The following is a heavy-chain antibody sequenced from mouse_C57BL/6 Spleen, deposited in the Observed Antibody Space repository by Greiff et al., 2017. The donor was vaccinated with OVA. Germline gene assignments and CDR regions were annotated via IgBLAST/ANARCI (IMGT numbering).Heavy chain of an antibody. D-gene: IGHD1-1*01. CDR1: GYTFTSSW. Sequence: QVQLQQPGTELVKPGASVKLSCKASGYTFTSSWMHWVKQRPGQGLEWIGNINPSNGGTNYNEKFKSKATLTVDKSSSTAYMQLSSLTSEDSAVYYCARNFITTVVAAFGYWGQGTTLTGSS. J-gene: IGHJ2*01. CDR3: ARNFITTVVAAFGY. CDR2: INPSNGGT. V-gene: IGHV1-53*01.